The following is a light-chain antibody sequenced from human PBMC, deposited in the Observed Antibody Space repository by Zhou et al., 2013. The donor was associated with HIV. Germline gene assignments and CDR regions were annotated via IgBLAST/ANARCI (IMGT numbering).Light chain of an antibody. CDR1: RSNIGAGYD. J-gene: IGLJ3*02. CDR2: GSS. CDR3: QSYDSSLRGVL. V-gene: IGLV1-40*01. Sequence: QSVLTQPPSVSGAPGQRVTISCTGSRSNIGAGYDVHWYRQVPGTAPKLLIYGSSNRPSGVPDRFSGSKSGASASLAITELQAEDEAEYYCQSYDSSLRGVLFGGGTKLTV.